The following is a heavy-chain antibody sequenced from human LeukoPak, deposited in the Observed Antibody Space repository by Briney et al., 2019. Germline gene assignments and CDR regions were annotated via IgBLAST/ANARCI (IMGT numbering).Heavy chain of an antibody. D-gene: IGHD3-10*01. CDR1: GYTFTGYY. Sequence: ASVKVSCKASGYTFTGYYMHWVRQAPGQGLEWMGWINPNSGGTNFAQKSQGRVTMTRDTSISTAYMELSSLTPDDTAVYYCARVGFGSGSYYDAFDIWGQGTMVAVSS. V-gene: IGHV1-2*02. J-gene: IGHJ3*02. CDR3: ARVGFGSGSYYDAFDI. CDR2: INPNSGGT.